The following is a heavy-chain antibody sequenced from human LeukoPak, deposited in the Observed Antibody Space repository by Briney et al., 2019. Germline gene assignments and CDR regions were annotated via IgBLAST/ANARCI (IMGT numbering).Heavy chain of an antibody. J-gene: IGHJ3*02. CDR2: IIPIFGTA. CDR1: GGTFSSYA. CDR3: ARAGQQLSPYDAFDI. Sequence: SVKVSCKASGGTFSSYAISWVRQAPGQGLEWIGGIIPIFGTANYAQKFQGRVTITADESTSTAYMELSSLRSEDTAVYYCARAGQQLSPYDAFDIWGQGTMVTVSS. V-gene: IGHV1-69*13. D-gene: IGHD6-13*01.